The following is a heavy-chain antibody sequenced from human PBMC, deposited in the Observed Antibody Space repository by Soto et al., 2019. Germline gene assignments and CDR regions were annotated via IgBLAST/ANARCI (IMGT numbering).Heavy chain of an antibody. Sequence: GGSLRLSCAASGFTFSIYCMSWVRQAPGKGLEWVANIKEDGSEKKYVDSVKGRFTISRDNAKNSLYLQMNSLRAEDTAVYYCARHYGSGSYLYYGMDVWGQGTPVTVSS. J-gene: IGHJ6*02. CDR1: GFTFSIYC. D-gene: IGHD3-10*01. CDR3: ARHYGSGSYLYYGMDV. V-gene: IGHV3-7*01. CDR2: IKEDGSEK.